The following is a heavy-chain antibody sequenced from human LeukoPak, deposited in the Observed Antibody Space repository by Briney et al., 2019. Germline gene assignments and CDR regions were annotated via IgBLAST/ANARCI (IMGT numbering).Heavy chain of an antibody. CDR2: INHSGST. CDR3: QQLFYDSSGYPFDY. Sequence: SETLSLTCAVYGGSFSGYYWSWIRQPPGKGLEWIGEINHSGSTNYNTSLKSRVTISVDTSKNQFSLKLSSVTAADTAVYYCQQLFYDSSGYPFDYWGQGTLVTVSS. CDR1: GGSFSGYY. J-gene: IGHJ4*02. V-gene: IGHV4-34*01. D-gene: IGHD3-22*01.